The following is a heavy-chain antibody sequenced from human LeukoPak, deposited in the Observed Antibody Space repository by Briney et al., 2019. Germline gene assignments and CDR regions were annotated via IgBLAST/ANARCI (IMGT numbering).Heavy chain of an antibody. CDR2: IYPGDSDT. J-gene: IGHJ4*02. CDR1: EYGFSSYW. Sequence: GESLKISCKGSEYGFSSYWIGWVRQMPGKGLEWMGIIYPGDSDTRYSPSFQGQVTISADKSITTAYLQWSSLKASDTAMYYCARLPNPSTSSQRFDYWGQGSLVTVSS. D-gene: IGHD6-6*01. CDR3: ARLPNPSTSSQRFDY. V-gene: IGHV5-51*01.